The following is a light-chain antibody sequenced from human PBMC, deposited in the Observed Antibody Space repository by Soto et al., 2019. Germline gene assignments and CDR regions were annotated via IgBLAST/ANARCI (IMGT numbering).Light chain of an antibody. CDR1: QSVRSNY. V-gene: IGKV3-20*01. Sequence: EIVLTQSPGTLSLSPGDRATLSCRASQSVRSNYLAWYQRKPGQAPRLLLYGASSRATGIPDRFSGSGSGTDFTLTISRLEPEDFAVYYCQQYGTSPPLTFGGGTKVEIK. J-gene: IGKJ4*01. CDR2: GAS. CDR3: QQYGTSPPLT.